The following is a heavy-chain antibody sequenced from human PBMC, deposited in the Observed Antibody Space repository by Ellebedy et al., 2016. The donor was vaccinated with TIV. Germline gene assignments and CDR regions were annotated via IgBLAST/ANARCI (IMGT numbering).Heavy chain of an antibody. CDR2: IDPKREGGAT. D-gene: IGHD6-13*01. V-gene: IGHV3-15*04. J-gene: IGHJ4*02. CDR1: GFTFKNAW. CDR3: AADRWAAAGLYYFDY. Sequence: GESLKISCAASGFTFKNAWMSWVRQAPGKGLEWVGRIDPKREGGATDYAAPARGRFTISRDDSKNTGYLQMNSLKTEDTAIYYCAADRWAAAGLYYFDYWGQGTLITVSS.